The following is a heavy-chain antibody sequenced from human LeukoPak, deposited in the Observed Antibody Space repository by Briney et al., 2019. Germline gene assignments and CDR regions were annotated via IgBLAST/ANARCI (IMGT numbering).Heavy chain of an antibody. V-gene: IGHV4-30-2*01. D-gene: IGHD6-19*01. CDR1: GGSISSGGYS. Sequence: SETLSLTCAVSGGSISSGGYSWSWIRQPPGKGLEWIGYIYHSGSTYYNPSLKSRVTMSVDTSRNQFSLKLSSVTAADTAMYYCARAPEFSSGWLLDSWGRGTLVTVSS. J-gene: IGHJ4*02. CDR2: IYHSGST. CDR3: ARAPEFSSGWLLDS.